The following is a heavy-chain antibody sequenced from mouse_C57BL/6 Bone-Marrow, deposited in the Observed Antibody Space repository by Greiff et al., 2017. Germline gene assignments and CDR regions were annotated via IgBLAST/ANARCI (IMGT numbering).Heavy chain of an antibody. V-gene: IGHV1-64*01. CDR1: GYTFTSYW. J-gene: IGHJ1*03. CDR3: ARHYGNSDEYFDV. Sequence: QVQLQQPGAELVKPGASVKLSCKASGYTFTSYWMHWVKQRPGQGLEWIGMIHPNSGSTNYNEKFKNKATLTVDKSSSTAYMQLSSLTSEYSAFYYCARHYGNSDEYFDVWGTGTTVTVSS. D-gene: IGHD1-1*01. CDR2: IHPNSGST.